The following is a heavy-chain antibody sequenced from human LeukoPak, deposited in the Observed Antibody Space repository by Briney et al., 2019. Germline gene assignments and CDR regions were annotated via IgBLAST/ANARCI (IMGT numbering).Heavy chain of an antibody. J-gene: IGHJ4*02. CDR2: ISAYNGNT. Sequence: ASVKVSCQASGYTFTSYGISWVRQAPGQGLEWMGWISAYNGNTNYAQKLQGRVTMTTDTSTSTAYMELRSLRSDDTAVYYCARDLRPGEGWLYDILTGYYRAEYFGWGQGTLVTVSS. V-gene: IGHV1-18*01. D-gene: IGHD3-9*01. CDR3: ARDLRPGEGWLYDILTGYYRAEYFG. CDR1: GYTFTSYG.